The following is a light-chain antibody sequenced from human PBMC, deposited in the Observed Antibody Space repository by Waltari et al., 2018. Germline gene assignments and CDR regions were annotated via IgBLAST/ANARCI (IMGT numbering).Light chain of an antibody. Sequence: QSALTQPASVSGSPGQSITISCTGTDSDVGGYNYVSWYQQLPDKAPKLMIYDVTNRPAGVSNRLSGSKSGNTASLTISGLQAEDEADYYCSSFTTRNTWVFGGGTKLTVL. CDR3: SSFTTRNTWV. CDR2: DVT. CDR1: DSDVGGYNY. J-gene: IGLJ3*02. V-gene: IGLV2-14*03.